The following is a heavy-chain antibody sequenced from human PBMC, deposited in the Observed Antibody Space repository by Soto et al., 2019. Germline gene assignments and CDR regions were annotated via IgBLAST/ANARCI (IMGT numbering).Heavy chain of an antibody. D-gene: IGHD4-4*01. CDR3: MRQRTTVISEAYFAY. J-gene: IGHJ4*01. Sequence: SETLSLTCTVSGGSVTSSSYYWGWIRQSPGKGLEWIGSIYYSGRSYSKSSVKSRVTISVDTSKNQFSLKLNSVTAADTAVYFCMRQRTTVISEAYFAYWGPGHLVT. CDR1: GGSVTSSSYY. V-gene: IGHV4-39*01. CDR2: IYYSGRS.